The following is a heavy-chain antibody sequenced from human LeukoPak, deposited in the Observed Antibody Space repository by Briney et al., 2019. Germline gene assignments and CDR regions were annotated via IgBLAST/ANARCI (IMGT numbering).Heavy chain of an antibody. J-gene: IGHJ4*02. D-gene: IGHD6-19*01. V-gene: IGHV1-18*01. CDR2: ISGYSDNP. CDR1: GYTFTDYG. CDR3: ARGEGSGWYRGFYDY. Sequence: GASVKVSCKASGYTFTDYGVSWVRQAPGQGLEWMGWISGYSDNPNYVQRFQGRVTMTTDTSTRTAYMELRSLRSDDTAVYYCARGEGSGWYRGFYDYWGQGTLVTVSS.